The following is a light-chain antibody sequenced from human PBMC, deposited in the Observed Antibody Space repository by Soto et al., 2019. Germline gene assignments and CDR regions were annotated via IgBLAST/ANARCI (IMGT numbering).Light chain of an antibody. Sequence: EIVLTQSPATLSSSPGETATLSCRASQYVGTRLAWYQHKPGQAPRLLIYYTSNRDTGIPARFSGSGSGTDFTLTISSLEPEDFAVYYCQQRSNWPIPFGQGTRLEIK. V-gene: IGKV3-11*01. CDR2: YTS. CDR1: QYVGTR. J-gene: IGKJ5*01. CDR3: QQRSNWPIP.